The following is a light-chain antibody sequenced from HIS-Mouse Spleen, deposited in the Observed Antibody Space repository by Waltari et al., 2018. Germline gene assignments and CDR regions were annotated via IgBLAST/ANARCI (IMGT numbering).Light chain of an antibody. CDR1: AFPKKY. CDR3: YSTDSSGNHRV. J-gene: IGLJ2*01. V-gene: IGLV3-10*01. CDR2: EDS. Sequence: SYELTQPPSVSVSPGQTARITCSGDAFPKKYAYWTQQKSGQAPVLVIYEDSKRPSGIPERSSGSSSGTMATLTISGAQVEDEADYYCYSTDSSGNHRVFGGGTKLTVL.